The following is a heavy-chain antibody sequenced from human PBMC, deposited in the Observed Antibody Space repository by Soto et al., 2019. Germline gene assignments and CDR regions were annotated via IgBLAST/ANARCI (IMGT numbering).Heavy chain of an antibody. CDR1: GFTFSSYA. J-gene: IGHJ5*02. CDR3: AREGPKMGATTDEGRSRWFDP. CDR2: ISSSSSYI. Sequence: EVQLLESGGGLVQPGGSLRLSCAASGFTFSSYAMSWVRQAPGKGLEWVSAISSSSSYIYYADSVKGRFTISRDNAKNSLYLQMNSLRAEDTAVYYCAREGPKMGATTDEGRSRWFDPWGQGTLVTVSS. V-gene: IGHV3-21*01. D-gene: IGHD1-26*01.